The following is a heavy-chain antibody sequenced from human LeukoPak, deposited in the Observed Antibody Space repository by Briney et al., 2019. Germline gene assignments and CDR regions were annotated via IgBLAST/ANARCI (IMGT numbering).Heavy chain of an antibody. CDR1: GYTFTSYG. Sequence: GASVKVSCKASGYTFTSYGISWVRQAPGQGLEWMGWISAYNGYTNYAQKLQGRVTMTTDTSTSTAYMELRSLRSDDTAVYYCAREARIVVVTAIYYYYGMDVWGQGTTVTLSS. D-gene: IGHD2-21*02. V-gene: IGHV1-18*01. CDR3: AREARIVVVTAIYYYYGMDV. J-gene: IGHJ6*02. CDR2: ISAYNGYT.